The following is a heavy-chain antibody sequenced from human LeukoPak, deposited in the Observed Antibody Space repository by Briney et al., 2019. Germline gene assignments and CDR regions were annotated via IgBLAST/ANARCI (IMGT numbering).Heavy chain of an antibody. CDR1: GGSISSYY. D-gene: IGHD4/OR15-4a*01. CDR3: ARAVRMTMGAFDI. Sequence: SETLSLTCTVSGGSISSYYWSWIRQPPGKGLECIGHIYYSGSTNYNPSLKSRVTISVDTSKNQFSLKLSSVTAADTAVYYCARAVRMTMGAFDIWGQGTMVTVSS. V-gene: IGHV4-59*01. CDR2: IYYSGST. J-gene: IGHJ3*02.